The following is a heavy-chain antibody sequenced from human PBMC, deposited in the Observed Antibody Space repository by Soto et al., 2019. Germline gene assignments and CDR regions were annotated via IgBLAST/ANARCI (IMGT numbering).Heavy chain of an antibody. D-gene: IGHD6-19*01. CDR3: AKSSHTYIAVAGTILNYFDY. J-gene: IGHJ4*02. Sequence: GGSLRLSCAASGFTFSSYAMSWVRQAPGKGLEWVSAISGSGGSTYYADSVKGRFTISRDNSKNTLYLQMNSLRAEDTAVYYCAKSSHTYIAVAGTILNYFDYWGQGTLVTVSS. CDR2: ISGSGGST. CDR1: GFTFSSYA. V-gene: IGHV3-23*01.